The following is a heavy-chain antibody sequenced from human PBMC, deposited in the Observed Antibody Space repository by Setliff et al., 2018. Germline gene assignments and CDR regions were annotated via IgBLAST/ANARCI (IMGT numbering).Heavy chain of an antibody. CDR3: ARVATYAFDI. V-gene: IGHV4-38-2*01. J-gene: IGHJ3*02. Sequence: SETLSLTCAISGYSINSGYYWGWIRQPPGKRLEWIGNICHSGSTYYNPSLKSRVTISVDTSKNQFSLKLSSVTAADTAVYYCARVATYAFDIWGQGTMVTVSS. CDR1: GYSINSGYY. CDR2: ICHSGST. D-gene: IGHD5-12*01.